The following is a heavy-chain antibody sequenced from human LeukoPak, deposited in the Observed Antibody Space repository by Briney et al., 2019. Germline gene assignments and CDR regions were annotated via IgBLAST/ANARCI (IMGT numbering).Heavy chain of an antibody. V-gene: IGHV3-11*01. CDR1: GFTFSDYY. CDR2: ISSSGSTI. J-gene: IGHJ6*02. Sequence: GGSLRLSCAASGFTFSDYYMSWIRQAPGKGLEGVSYISSSGSTIYYADSVKGRFTISRDNAKNSLYLQMNSLRAEDTAVYYCAKAAAGFNWYYYGMDVWGQGTTVTVSS. D-gene: IGHD6-13*01. CDR3: AKAAAGFNWYYYGMDV.